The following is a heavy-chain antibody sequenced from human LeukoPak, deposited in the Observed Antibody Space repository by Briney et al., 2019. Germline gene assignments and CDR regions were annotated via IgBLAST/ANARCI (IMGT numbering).Heavy chain of an antibody. Sequence: GGSLRLSCAASGFTFSSYWMHWVRQAPGKGLVWVSRINSDGSSTSYADSVKGRFTISRDNSKNTLYLQMNSLRAEDTAVYYCAKARSGYNCFDYWGQGTLVTVSS. V-gene: IGHV3-74*01. J-gene: IGHJ4*02. CDR1: GFTFSSYW. CDR3: AKARSGYNCFDY. D-gene: IGHD5-24*01. CDR2: INSDGSST.